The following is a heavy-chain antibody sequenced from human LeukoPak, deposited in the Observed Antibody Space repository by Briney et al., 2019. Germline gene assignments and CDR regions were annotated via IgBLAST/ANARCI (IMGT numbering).Heavy chain of an antibody. CDR2: ISYDGSNK. Sequence: PGGSLRLSCAASGFTFSSYAMHWVRQAPGKGLEWVAVISYDGSNKYYADSVKGRFTISRDNSKNTLYLQMNSLRAEDTAVYYCAKSALVTRYYIIFDYWGQGTLVTVSS. J-gene: IGHJ4*02. CDR3: AKSALVTRYYIIFDY. CDR1: GFTFSSYA. D-gene: IGHD2-21*02. V-gene: IGHV3-30*04.